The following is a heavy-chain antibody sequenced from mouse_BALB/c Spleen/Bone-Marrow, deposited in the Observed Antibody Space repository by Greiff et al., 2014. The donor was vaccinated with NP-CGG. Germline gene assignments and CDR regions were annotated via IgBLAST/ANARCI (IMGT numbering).Heavy chain of an antibody. CDR1: GFNIKDTY. V-gene: IGHV14-3*02. D-gene: IGHD1-1*01. CDR2: IDPANGNT. J-gene: IGHJ3*01. Sequence: VQLQQPGAELVMPGASVKLSCTASGFNIKDTYMHWVKQRPEQGLEWIGRIDPANGNTKYDPKFQGKATITADTSSNTAYLQLSSLTSEDTAVYYCAIYYYGSSGFAYWGQGTLVTVSA. CDR3: AIYYYGSSGFAY.